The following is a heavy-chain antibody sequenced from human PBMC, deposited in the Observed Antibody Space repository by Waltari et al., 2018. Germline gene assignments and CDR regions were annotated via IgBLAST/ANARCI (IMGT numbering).Heavy chain of an antibody. J-gene: IGHJ4*02. V-gene: IGHV3-30*01. D-gene: IGHD3-22*01. Sequence: QVQLVESGGGVVQPGRSLRLSCAASGFTFSSYAMHWVRQAPGKGLEWVAVISYDGSNKYYADSVKGRFTISRDNSKNTLYLQMNSLRAEDTAVYYCARITKGAAADSSGYYIDYWGQGTLVTVSS. CDR3: ARITKGAAADSSGYYIDY. CDR1: GFTFSSYA. CDR2: ISYDGSNK.